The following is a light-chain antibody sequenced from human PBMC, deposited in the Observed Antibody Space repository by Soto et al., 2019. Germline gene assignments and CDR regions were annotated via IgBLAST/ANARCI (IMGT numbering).Light chain of an antibody. CDR2: EVT. CDR1: SNDVGAYNF. J-gene: IGLJ3*02. V-gene: IGLV2-14*01. Sequence: QSALTQPASVSGSPGQSITISCVGTSNDVGAYNFVSWYQQHPGNAPKLLLYEVTNRPSGISSRFSGSKSGYTASLTISGLQAEDESDYYCSSYTTGSTWVFGGGTQLTVL. CDR3: SSYTTGSTWV.